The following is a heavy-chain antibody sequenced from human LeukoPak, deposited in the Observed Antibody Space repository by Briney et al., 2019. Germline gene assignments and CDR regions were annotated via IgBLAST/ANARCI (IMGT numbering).Heavy chain of an antibody. Sequence: PSETLSLTCAVYGGSFSGYYWSWIRQPPGKGLEWLGEINHSGNTNSNPSLKSRVTISVDTSKNQFSLKLSSVTAADTAVYYCARRRSIMYDGNYFDYWGQGTLVTVSS. CDR1: GGSFSGYY. CDR3: ARRRSIMYDGNYFDY. CDR2: INHSGNT. V-gene: IGHV4-34*01. J-gene: IGHJ4*02. D-gene: IGHD2-8*01.